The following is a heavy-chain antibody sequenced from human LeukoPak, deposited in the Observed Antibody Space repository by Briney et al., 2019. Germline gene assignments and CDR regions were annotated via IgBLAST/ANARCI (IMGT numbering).Heavy chain of an antibody. J-gene: IGHJ4*02. CDR3: ARDIRIAGATLYFDY. D-gene: IGHD1-26*01. Sequence: PSETLSPTCTVSGGSISNYYWSWIRQPPGKGLEWIGYMHSSGSTNYNLSLKSRVTMSIDTSKNQLSLKMRSVTAADTAVYYCARDIRIAGATLYFDYWGLGTLVTVSS. V-gene: IGHV4-59*01. CDR2: MHSSGST. CDR1: GGSISNYY.